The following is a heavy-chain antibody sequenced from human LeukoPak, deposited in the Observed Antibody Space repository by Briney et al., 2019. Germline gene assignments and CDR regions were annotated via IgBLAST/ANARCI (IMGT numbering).Heavy chain of an antibody. CDR1: GFTFSSYT. CDR3: ARGLGTTVTNEYYYDSSGYYDGGLDY. Sequence: GGSLRLSCSASGFTFSSYTMNWVRQAPGKGLEWVSSISGRSTYIFYADSAKGRFTISRDNAKNSLSLQTNSLRAEDTAVYYCARGLGTTVTNEYYYDSSGYYDGGLDYWGQGTLVTVSS. J-gene: IGHJ4*02. CDR2: ISGRSTYI. D-gene: IGHD3-22*01. V-gene: IGHV3-21*01.